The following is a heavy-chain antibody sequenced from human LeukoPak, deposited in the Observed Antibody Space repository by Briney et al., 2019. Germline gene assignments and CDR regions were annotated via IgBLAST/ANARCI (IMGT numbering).Heavy chain of an antibody. J-gene: IGHJ3*02. CDR3: ATWLADAFDI. V-gene: IGHV4-34*01. D-gene: IGHD6-19*01. CDR2: INHSGST. Sequence: SETLSLTCAVYGGSFSGNYWSWIRQPPGKGLEWIGEINHSGSTNYNPSLKSRVTISVDTSKNQFSLKLSSVTAAYTAVYYCATWLADAFDIWGQGTMVTVSS. CDR1: GGSFSGNY.